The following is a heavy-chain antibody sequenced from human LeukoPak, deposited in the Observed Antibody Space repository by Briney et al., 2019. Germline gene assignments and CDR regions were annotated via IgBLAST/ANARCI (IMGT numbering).Heavy chain of an antibody. Sequence: PSETLSLTCTVSGGSISSSSYYWGWIRQPPGKGLEWIGSIYYSGSTYYNPSLKSRVTISVDTSKNQFSLKLSSVTAADTALYYCARTAPWVDYWGQGTLVTVSS. CDR3: ARTAPWVDY. CDR1: GGSISSSSYY. CDR2: IYYSGST. V-gene: IGHV4-39*07. J-gene: IGHJ4*02. D-gene: IGHD3-16*01.